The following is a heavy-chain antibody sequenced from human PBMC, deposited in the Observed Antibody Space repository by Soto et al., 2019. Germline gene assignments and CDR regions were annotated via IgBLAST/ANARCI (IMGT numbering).Heavy chain of an antibody. CDR3: ARAIAVAGNWYFDL. D-gene: IGHD6-19*01. CDR2: ISSSSSYI. J-gene: IGHJ2*01. V-gene: IGHV3-21*01. CDR1: GFTFSSYS. Sequence: GGSLRLSCAASGFTFSSYSMNWVRQAPGKGLEWVSSISSSSSYIYYADSVKGRFTIYRDNAKNSLYLQMNSLRAADTAVYYCARAIAVAGNWYFDLWFRGTLVIFSS.